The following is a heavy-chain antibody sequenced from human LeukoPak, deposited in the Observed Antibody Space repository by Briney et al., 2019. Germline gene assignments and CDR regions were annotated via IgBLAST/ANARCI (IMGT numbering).Heavy chain of an antibody. Sequence: GGSLRLSCAASGFTFSSYAMSWVRQAPGKGLEWVSAISGSGGSTYYADSGKGRFTISRDNSKNTLYLQMNSLRAEGTAVYYCAKCGSGCCVIVYWGQGTLVTVSS. D-gene: IGHD6-19*01. CDR2: ISGSGGST. V-gene: IGHV3-23*01. J-gene: IGHJ4*02. CDR1: GFTFSSYA. CDR3: AKCGSGCCVIVY.